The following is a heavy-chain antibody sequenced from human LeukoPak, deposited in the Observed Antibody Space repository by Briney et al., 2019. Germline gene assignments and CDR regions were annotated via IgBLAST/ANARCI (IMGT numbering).Heavy chain of an antibody. V-gene: IGHV4-59*01. CDR1: GGSISSYY. D-gene: IGHD3-16*01. CDR3: ARGETTFNAFDI. J-gene: IGHJ3*02. Sequence: SETLSLTCTVSGGSISSYYWSWIRQPPGKGLEWIGYIYYSGSTNYSPSLKSRVTISVDTSKNQFSLKLSSVTAADTAVYYCARGETTFNAFDIWGQGTMVTVSS. CDR2: IYYSGST.